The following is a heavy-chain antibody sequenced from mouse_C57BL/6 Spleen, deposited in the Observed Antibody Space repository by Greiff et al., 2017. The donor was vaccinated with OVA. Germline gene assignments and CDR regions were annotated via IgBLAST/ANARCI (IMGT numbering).Heavy chain of an antibody. V-gene: IGHV1-76*01. CDR2: IYPGSGNT. J-gene: IGHJ4*01. Sequence: VQLQESGAELVRPGASVKLSCKASGYTFTDYYINWVKQRPGQGLEWIARIYPGSGNTYYNEKFKGKATLTAEKSSSTAYMQLSSLTSEDSAVYFCARYDGYLYAMDCWGQGTSVTVSS. CDR1: GYTFTDYY. D-gene: IGHD2-3*01. CDR3: ARYDGYLYAMDC.